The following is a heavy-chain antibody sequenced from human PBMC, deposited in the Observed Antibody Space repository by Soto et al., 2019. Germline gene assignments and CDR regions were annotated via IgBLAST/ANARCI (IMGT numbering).Heavy chain of an antibody. J-gene: IGHJ6*02. CDR3: AKVPTDILTGDYKEYYYYYYGMDG. CDR2: ISYDGSNK. V-gene: IGHV3-30*18. CDR1: GFTFSSYG. D-gene: IGHD3-9*01. Sequence: GGSLRLSCAASGFTFSSYGMHWVRQAPGKGLEWVAVISYDGSNKYYADSVKGRFTISRDNSKNTLYLQMNSLRAEDTAVYYCAKVPTDILTGDYKEYYYYYYGMDGWGQGTKVTVSS.